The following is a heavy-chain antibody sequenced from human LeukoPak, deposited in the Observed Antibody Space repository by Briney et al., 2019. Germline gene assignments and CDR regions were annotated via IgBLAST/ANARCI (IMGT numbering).Heavy chain of an antibody. Sequence: SQTLSLTCTVPGGSISSGGYYWSWIRQHPGNGLEWIGYIYYSGRTSYNPSLKMRVTITVDTSKNQFFLKLSSVTAADTAVYYCARYCSGGSFYSALEYFQHWGQGTLVTVSS. D-gene: IGHD2-15*01. CDR2: IYYSGRT. V-gene: IGHV4-31*03. J-gene: IGHJ1*01. CDR1: GGSISSGGYY. CDR3: ARYCSGGSFYSALEYFQH.